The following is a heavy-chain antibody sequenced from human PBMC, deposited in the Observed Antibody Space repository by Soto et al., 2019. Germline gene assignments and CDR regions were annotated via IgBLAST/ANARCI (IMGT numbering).Heavy chain of an antibody. D-gene: IGHD3-22*01. CDR1: GGSISDGGHA. Sequence: QLQLRESASGLVKPSQTLSLTCAVSGGSISDGGHAWTWIRQPPGKGLEWIGYIYQSGSAYYTPSHKSRGTISMDKSKNQISLTLKSVTAADTAIYYCACNYDADAFDIWGQGTMVPVSS. V-gene: IGHV4-30-2*01. CDR2: IYQSGSA. J-gene: IGHJ3*02. CDR3: ACNYDADAFDI.